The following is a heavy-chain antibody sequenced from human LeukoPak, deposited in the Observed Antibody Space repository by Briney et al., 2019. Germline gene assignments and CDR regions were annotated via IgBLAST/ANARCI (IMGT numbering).Heavy chain of an antibody. Sequence: PSETLSLTCTVSGVSISSGSYYWSWIRQPAGKGLEWIGRIYTSGSTNYNPSLKSRVTISVDTSKNQFSLKLSSVTAADTAVYYCARGSPRPAGYNWNYGRGWFDPWGQGTLVTVSS. CDR3: ARGSPRPAGYNWNYGRGWFDP. CDR1: GVSISSGSYY. CDR2: IYTSGST. V-gene: IGHV4-61*02. D-gene: IGHD1-7*01. J-gene: IGHJ5*02.